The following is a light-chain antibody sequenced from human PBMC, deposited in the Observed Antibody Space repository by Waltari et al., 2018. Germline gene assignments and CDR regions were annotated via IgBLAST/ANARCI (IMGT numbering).Light chain of an antibody. Sequence: EIVLTQSPATLSLSPGERATLSFRASQSVSSYLAWYQQKSGQAPRLLISDASHRATGRRARFGGSGYGTYFTLTISRLEPEDCAVYYCQQRRNWPLTFGQGTRLEIK. CDR1: QSVSSY. CDR2: DAS. V-gene: IGKV3-11*01. CDR3: QQRRNWPLT. J-gene: IGKJ5*01.